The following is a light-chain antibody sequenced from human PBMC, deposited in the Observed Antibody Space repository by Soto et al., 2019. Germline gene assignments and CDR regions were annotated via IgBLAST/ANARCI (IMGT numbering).Light chain of an antibody. J-gene: IGKJ4*01. V-gene: IGKV1-39*01. Sequence: DIQMPQSPSSLSASVGDRVTITCRASQSISTSLSWFQQEPGKAPKLLIYAASSLQSGVPSRFSGSGSGTDFTLNISSLQPEDFATYYCQESYNIPLTFGGGTKVEIK. CDR1: QSISTS. CDR3: QESYNIPLT. CDR2: AAS.